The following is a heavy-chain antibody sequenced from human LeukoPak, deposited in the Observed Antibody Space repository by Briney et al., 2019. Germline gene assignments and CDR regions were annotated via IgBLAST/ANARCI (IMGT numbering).Heavy chain of an antibody. Sequence: GGSLRLTCAASGFTFSSYSMNWVRQAPGKGLEWVSYISRGRPTVHYADSVRGRFTISRDNAKNSLYLQMNSLRDEDTAVYYCVRDPEALDYWGQGALVTVSS. V-gene: IGHV3-48*02. CDR3: VRDPEALDY. J-gene: IGHJ4*02. CDR2: ISRGRPTV. CDR1: GFTFSSYS.